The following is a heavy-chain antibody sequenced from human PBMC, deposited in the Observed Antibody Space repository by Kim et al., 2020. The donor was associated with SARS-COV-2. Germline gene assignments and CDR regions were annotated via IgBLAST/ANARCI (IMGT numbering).Heavy chain of an antibody. CDR2: IKQDGSNT. V-gene: IGHV3-30*04. CDR3: ARGGGLLRSRRYYYYGMDV. J-gene: IGHJ6*02. CDR1: EFTFSTYA. Sequence: GGSLRLSCAASEFTFSTYAMHWVRQAPGKGLEWVAVIKQDGSNTYYVDSVKGRFTISRDNSKNTLYLQMNSLRAEDTAVYYCARGGGLLRSRRYYYYGMDVCGQETTVTVS. D-gene: IGHD6-13*01.